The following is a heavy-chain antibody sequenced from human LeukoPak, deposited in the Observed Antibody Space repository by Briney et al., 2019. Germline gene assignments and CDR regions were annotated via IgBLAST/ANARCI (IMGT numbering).Heavy chain of an antibody. CDR3: ARVAMSDSSGYCDY. D-gene: IGHD3-22*01. Sequence: GGSLRLSCAASGFTFSSYAMSWVRQAPGKGLEWVAVIWYDGSNKNYADSVKGRFTISRDNSKNTLYLQMNSLRVEDTAVYYCARVAMSDSSGYCDYWGQGTKVTVSS. J-gene: IGHJ4*02. CDR2: IWYDGSNK. V-gene: IGHV3-33*08. CDR1: GFTFSSYA.